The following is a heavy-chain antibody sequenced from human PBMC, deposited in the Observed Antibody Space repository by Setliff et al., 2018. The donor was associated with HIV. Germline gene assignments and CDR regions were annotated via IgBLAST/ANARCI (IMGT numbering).Heavy chain of an antibody. CDR1: AFSFNNYY. V-gene: IGHV3-7*01. CDR2: IDLYGSEK. CDR3: WSGYTSGR. J-gene: IGHJ4*02. Sequence: PGESLKISCIASAFSFNNYYMTWVRQAPGKGLEWVANIDLYGSEKNYVDSVEGRFTISRDNAKSSLYLQMDSLRVEDTSVYYCWSGYTSGRWGQGTLVTVSS. D-gene: IGHD6-19*01.